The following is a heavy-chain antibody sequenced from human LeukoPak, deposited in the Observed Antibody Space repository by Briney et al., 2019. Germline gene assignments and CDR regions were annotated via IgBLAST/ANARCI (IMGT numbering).Heavy chain of an antibody. CDR3: VRGEGFLEWLFYYFDY. J-gene: IGHJ4*02. CDR1: GFTFSSYW. Sequence: GGSLRLSCAASGFTFSSYWMSWVRQAPGKGLEWVANIKQDGSEKYYVDSVKGRFTISRDNAKNSLYLQMNSLRAKDTAVYYCVRGEGFLEWLFYYFDYWGQGTLVTVSS. CDR2: IKQDGSEK. V-gene: IGHV3-7*01. D-gene: IGHD3-3*01.